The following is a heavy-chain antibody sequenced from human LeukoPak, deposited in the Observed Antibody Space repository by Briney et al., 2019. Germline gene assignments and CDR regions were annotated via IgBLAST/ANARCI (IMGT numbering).Heavy chain of an antibody. Sequence: GLIPIFGTANYPQKFQGRVTITADESTSTAYMELSSLRSEDTAVYYCARRRGSGLYPFDYWGQGTLVTVSS. CDR2: LIPIFGTA. J-gene: IGHJ4*02. CDR3: ARRRGSGLYPFDY. D-gene: IGHD6-19*01. V-gene: IGHV1-69*01.